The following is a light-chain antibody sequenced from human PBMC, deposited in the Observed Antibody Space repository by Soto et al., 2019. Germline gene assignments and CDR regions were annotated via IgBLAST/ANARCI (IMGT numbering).Light chain of an antibody. CDR1: SSDVGNNNY. CDR2: GVS. CDR3: TSYTNSSTYV. V-gene: IGLV2-14*01. J-gene: IGLJ1*01. Sequence: QSALTQPASVSGSPGQSITISCTGTSSDVGNNNYVSWFQQRPDKAPKLMIYGVSSRPSGVSNRFSGSKSGNTASLTISGLLAEDEADYYCTSYTNSSTYVFGTGTKVTVL.